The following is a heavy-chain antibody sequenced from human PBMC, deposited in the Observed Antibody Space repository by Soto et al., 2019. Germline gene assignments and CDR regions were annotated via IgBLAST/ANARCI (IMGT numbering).Heavy chain of an antibody. CDR1: GGSIRSYY. V-gene: IGHV4-59*01. D-gene: IGHD4-17*01. CDR2: IYYSGST. Sequence: PRETLCLRCTFSGGSIRSYYGSWIRQPPGKGLEWIGYIYYSGSTNYNPSLKSRVTISVDTSKNQFSLQLSSVTAADTAVYYCASYGDYHFDYWGQGTLVTVSS. CDR3: ASYGDYHFDY. J-gene: IGHJ4*02.